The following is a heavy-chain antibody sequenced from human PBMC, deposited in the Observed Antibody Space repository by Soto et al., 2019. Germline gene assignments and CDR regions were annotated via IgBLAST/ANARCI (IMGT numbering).Heavy chain of an antibody. D-gene: IGHD3-3*01. CDR2: MNPNSGNT. CDR1: GYTFTSYD. CDR3: ARAYDFFEDAFDI. V-gene: IGHV1-8*01. J-gene: IGHJ3*02. Sequence: ASVKVSCKASGYTFTSYDINWVRQATGQGLEWMGWMNPNSGNTGYAQKFQGRVTMTRNTSISTAYMELSSLRSEDTAVYYCARAYDFFEDAFDIWGQGTMVTVSS.